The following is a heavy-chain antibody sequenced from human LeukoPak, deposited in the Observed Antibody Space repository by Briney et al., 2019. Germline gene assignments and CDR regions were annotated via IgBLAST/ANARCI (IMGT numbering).Heavy chain of an antibody. J-gene: IGHJ4*02. CDR1: EFTFSSST. CDR2: ISGSGGDT. Sequence: PGGSLRLSCVASEFTFSSSTMSWVRQAPGKGLEWVSGISGSGGDTYYANSVKGRFTISRDESNTLYLQMDSLRAEDTAVYYCAKPPGSVGYYLGYWGQGTLVTVSS. D-gene: IGHD3-22*01. CDR3: AKPPGSVGYYLGY. V-gene: IGHV3-23*01.